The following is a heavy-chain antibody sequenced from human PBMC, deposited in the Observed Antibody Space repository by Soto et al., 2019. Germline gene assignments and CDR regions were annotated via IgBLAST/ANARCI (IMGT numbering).Heavy chain of an antibody. CDR2: TYYRSKWYN. CDR3: ARVDLWFGDYGMDV. D-gene: IGHD3-10*01. Sequence: SRTLSLPCAISGDSVSSNSAAWNWIRQSPSRGLEWLGRTYYRSKWYNDYAVSVKSRITINPDTSKNQFSLQLNSVTPGDTAVYYCARVDLWFGDYGMDVWGQGTTVTVSS. V-gene: IGHV6-1*01. CDR1: GDSVSSNSAA. J-gene: IGHJ6*02.